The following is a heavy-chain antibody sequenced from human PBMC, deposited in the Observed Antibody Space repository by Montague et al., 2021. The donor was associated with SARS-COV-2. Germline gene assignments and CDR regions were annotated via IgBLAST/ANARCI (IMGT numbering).Heavy chain of an antibody. D-gene: IGHD6-19*01. J-gene: IGHJ1*01. CDR1: GGSISSSNW. V-gene: IGHV4-4*02. Sequence: SETLSLTCAVSGGSISSSNWWSLVRQPPGKGLEWVGINYHRGSTNNNPLHKSLVTISVEKTKNQFSLKLSSVTAAATAVYYCASRGAVAGKVYFEHWGQGTLVTVSS. CDR3: ASRGAVAGKVYFEH. CDR2: NYHRGST.